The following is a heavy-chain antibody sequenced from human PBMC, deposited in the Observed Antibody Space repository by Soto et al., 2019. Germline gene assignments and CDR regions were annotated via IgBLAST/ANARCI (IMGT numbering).Heavy chain of an antibody. CDR1: GASINNNY. D-gene: IGHD3-16*01. V-gene: IGHV4-59*01. CDR3: VRGPIKVTFGGVPEALKWFDP. J-gene: IGHJ5*02. Sequence: QVHLQESGPGLVKPSETLSLTCSVSGASINNNYWRWIRQPPGKGLEWIGYVFYTGRSSGRTYDTPSLNSRVTTSVDTSKNQFSLNLNSVTAADTAVYYCVRGPIKVTFGGVPEALKWFDPWGQGTGVTVSS. CDR2: VFYTGRSSGRT.